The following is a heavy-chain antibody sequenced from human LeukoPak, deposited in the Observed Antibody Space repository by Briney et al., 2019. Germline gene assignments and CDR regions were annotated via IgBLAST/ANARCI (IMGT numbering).Heavy chain of an antibody. V-gene: IGHV3-23*01. CDR1: GFTFDSYA. Sequence: GGSLRLSCVASGFTFDSYAMTWVRQAPGKGLEWVSSVTGSGTFTYYADSVKGRFTISRDNAENSVYLQMNSLRVEDTAVYFCARDSRSHCGTDACYGPYFDYWGQGILVAVSS. CDR2: VTGSGTFT. J-gene: IGHJ4*02. CDR3: ARDSRSHCGTDACYGPYFDY. D-gene: IGHD2-2*01.